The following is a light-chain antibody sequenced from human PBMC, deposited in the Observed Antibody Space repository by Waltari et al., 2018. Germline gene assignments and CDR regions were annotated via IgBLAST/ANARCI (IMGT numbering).Light chain of an antibody. CDR1: KLGDKY. V-gene: IGLV3-1*01. J-gene: IGLJ3*02. Sequence: SYELTQPPSVSVSPGQTASITCSGDKLGDKYACWYQQKPGQSPVLVIYQDSKRPSGIPERFSGSNTGNTATLTISGTQAIDAADYYCQAWDSSPNWVFGGGTKLTVL. CDR3: QAWDSSPNWV. CDR2: QDS.